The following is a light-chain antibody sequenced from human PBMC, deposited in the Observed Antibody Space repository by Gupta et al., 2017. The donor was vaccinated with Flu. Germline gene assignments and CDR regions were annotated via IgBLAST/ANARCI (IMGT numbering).Light chain of an antibody. CDR3: PNCNNSAWV. Sequence: QAVLTQPASLSASPGASASLTCTFRSGLNVGTYTIYWYQQKPGNPPHFVLTYKSHSDKQRGSGGSSRFSGSKDASATAGILLISGLQAEDDSYYYCPNCNNSAWVFGGGTKLTVL. CDR1: SGLNVGTYT. CDR2: YKSHSDK. V-gene: IGLV5-45*01. J-gene: IGLJ3*02.